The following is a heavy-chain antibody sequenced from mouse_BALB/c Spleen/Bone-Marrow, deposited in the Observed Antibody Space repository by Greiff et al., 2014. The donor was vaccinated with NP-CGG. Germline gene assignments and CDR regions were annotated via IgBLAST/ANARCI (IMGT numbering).Heavy chain of an antibody. CDR2: IPSGSGTT. J-gene: IGHJ3*01. CDR1: GYTFTSYW. D-gene: IGHD1-1*01. CDR3: ARGSYYYGSSSPWFAY. V-gene: IGHV1S41*01. Sequence: DLVKPGASVKLSCKASGYTFTSYWINWIKQRPGQGLEWIGRIPSGSGTTYYNEMFKGKATLTVDTSSTTAYIQLSSLSSEDSAVYFRARGSYYYGSSSPWFAYWGQGTLVTVSA.